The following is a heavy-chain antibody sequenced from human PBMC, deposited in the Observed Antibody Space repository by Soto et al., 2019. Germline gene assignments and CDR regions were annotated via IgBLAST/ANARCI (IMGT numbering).Heavy chain of an antibody. V-gene: IGHV3-9*01. CDR1: GFTLDEYA. CDR2: IIWKSGSI. J-gene: IGHJ5*02. CDR3: AKAGFGPNYCSSTSCYLES. Sequence: ALRLSCAASGFTLDEYAMHWVRQAPGECLEGVSGIIWKSGSICYADSGKGPFTISRANAKNSLYLQMNSLRAEDTALYYCAKAGFGPNYCSSTSCYLESWGQGTMVTVSS. D-gene: IGHD2-2*01.